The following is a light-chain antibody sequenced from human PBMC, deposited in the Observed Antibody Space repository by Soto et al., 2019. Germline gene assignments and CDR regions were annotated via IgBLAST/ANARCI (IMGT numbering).Light chain of an antibody. CDR3: QQSYRTPFT. V-gene: IGKV1-39*01. Sequence: DIQMTQSPSSLSASVGDRVTITCRASQSISSYLNWYQQKPGKAPKLLIYAASSLQSGVPSWFTGSGSGTDFTLTISTLQPEDFATYYCQQSYRTPFTFGPGTKVDI. J-gene: IGKJ3*01. CDR2: AAS. CDR1: QSISSY.